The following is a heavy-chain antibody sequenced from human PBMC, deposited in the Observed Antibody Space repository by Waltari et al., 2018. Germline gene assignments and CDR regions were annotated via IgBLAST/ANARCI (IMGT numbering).Heavy chain of an antibody. D-gene: IGHD3-22*01. CDR1: GFTFSSYG. Sequence: QVQLVESGGGVVQPGRSLRLSCAASGFTFSSYGMPWVRQAPGKGLEWVAVIWYDGSNKYYADSVKGRFTISRDNSKNTLYLQMNSLRAEDTAVYYCARNMGDYYDSSGYPFDYWGQGTLVTVSS. CDR3: ARNMGDYYDSSGYPFDY. CDR2: IWYDGSNK. J-gene: IGHJ4*02. V-gene: IGHV3-33*01.